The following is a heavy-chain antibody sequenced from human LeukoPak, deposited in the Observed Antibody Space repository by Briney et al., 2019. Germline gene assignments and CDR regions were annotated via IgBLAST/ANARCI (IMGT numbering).Heavy chain of an antibody. CDR1: GFTVSSNY. CDR3: AKDDRWLQFCC. CDR2: IYSGGST. Sequence: PSGGSLRLSCAASGFTVSSNYMSWVRQAPGKGLEWVSVIYSGGSTYYADSVRGRFTISRDNSRNTVYLQMNSLRAEDTAVYYCAKDDRWLQFCCWGQGTLVTVSA. D-gene: IGHD5-24*01. V-gene: IGHV3-53*01. J-gene: IGHJ4*02.